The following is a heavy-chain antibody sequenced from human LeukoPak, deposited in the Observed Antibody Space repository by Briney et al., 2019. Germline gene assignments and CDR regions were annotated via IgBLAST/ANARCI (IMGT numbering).Heavy chain of an antibody. CDR2: ISSDRNVI. Sequence: GGSLRLSCAASGFTFAIYEMNWVRQAPGKGLEWISYISSDRNVIYYADSVKGRFTISRDNAKYSLYLQMNSLRAEDTAVYYCAGSKYPEPQDLNFWGQGTLVAVSS. D-gene: IGHD4-11*01. CDR3: AGSKYPEPQDLNF. V-gene: IGHV3-48*03. J-gene: IGHJ4*02. CDR1: GFTFAIYE.